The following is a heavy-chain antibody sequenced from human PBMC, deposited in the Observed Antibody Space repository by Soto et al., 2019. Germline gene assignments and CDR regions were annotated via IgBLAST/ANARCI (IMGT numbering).Heavy chain of an antibody. CDR1: GFTFGDYA. J-gene: IGHJ3*02. CDR2: IRSKAYGGTT. CDR3: TSAATRSAFDI. Sequence: GGSLRLSCTASGFTFGDYAMSWFRQSPGKGLEWIGFIRSKAYGGTTEYAASVKGRFTISRDDSKSIAYLQMNSLKTEDTAVYYCTSAATRSAFDIWGQGTMVT. D-gene: IGHD2-15*01. V-gene: IGHV3-49*03.